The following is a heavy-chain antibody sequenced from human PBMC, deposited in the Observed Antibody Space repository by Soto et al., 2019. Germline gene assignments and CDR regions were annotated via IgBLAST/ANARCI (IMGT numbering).Heavy chain of an antibody. J-gene: IGHJ5*01. Sequence: ASVKVSCKASGYIFTSYYIHWVRQAPGQGLEWMGWINPFDGSRMFAQSFQGRVTMTRDTSTSTVYTEVSSLRSEDTAVYYCTGGPPNWGFDSWGQGTPVTVSS. V-gene: IGHV1-46*01. CDR2: INPFDGSR. CDR1: GYIFTSYY. D-gene: IGHD7-27*01. CDR3: TGGPPNWGFDS.